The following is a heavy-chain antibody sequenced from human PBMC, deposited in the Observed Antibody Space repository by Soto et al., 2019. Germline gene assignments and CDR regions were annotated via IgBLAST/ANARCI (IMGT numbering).Heavy chain of an antibody. D-gene: IGHD6-6*01. CDR1: GFTFSSYA. CDR2: ISYDGSNK. J-gene: IGHJ6*02. V-gene: IGHV3-30*04. Sequence: GGSLRLSCAASGFTFSSYAMHWVRQAPGKGLEWVAVISYDGSNKYYADSVKGRFTISRDNSKNTLYLQMNSLRAEDTAVYYCARDDSSSDYYYGMDVWGQGTTVTVSS. CDR3: ARDDSSSDYYYGMDV.